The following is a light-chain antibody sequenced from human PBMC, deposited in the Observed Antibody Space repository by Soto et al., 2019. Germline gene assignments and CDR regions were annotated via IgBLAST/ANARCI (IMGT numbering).Light chain of an antibody. V-gene: IGLV2-23*02. Sequence: QSVLTQPASVSGSPGQSITISCTGTSSDVGSYSLVSWYQQLPGNAPKVIICEVNKRPSGVSYRFSGSKSGNTASLTISGLQTEDEADYYCCSYAGTVAYVFGTGTKVTVL. J-gene: IGLJ1*01. CDR1: SSDVGSYSL. CDR2: EVN. CDR3: CSYAGTVAYV.